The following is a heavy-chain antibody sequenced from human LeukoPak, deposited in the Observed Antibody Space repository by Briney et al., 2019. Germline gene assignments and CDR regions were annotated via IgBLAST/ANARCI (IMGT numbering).Heavy chain of an antibody. J-gene: IGHJ4*02. D-gene: IGHD3-10*01. CDR1: GYTFTSYD. CDR2: MNPNSANT. Sequence: GAPVKVSCKASGYTFTSYDINWVRQATGQGLAWMGWMNPNSANTGYAQKFQGRVTMTRDTSISTAYMELSSLTSEDTAVYYCARGPSYGSGSYNIYGIDYWGQGTLVTVSS. CDR3: ARGPSYGSGSYNIYGIDY. V-gene: IGHV1-8*01.